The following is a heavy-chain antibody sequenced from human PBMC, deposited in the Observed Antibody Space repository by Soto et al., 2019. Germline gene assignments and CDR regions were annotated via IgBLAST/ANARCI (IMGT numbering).Heavy chain of an antibody. CDR1: GYSITSSY. CDR3: ARAQVMVVAGSTFDY. Sequence: PSETLSLTCSVSGYSITSSYWGWIRQSPGKGPEWIASIYHGGTTFYNPSLKSRITISVDTSNNQFSLKLTSMTAADTAVYYCARAQVMVVAGSTFDYWGHGTLVTASS. J-gene: IGHJ4*01. D-gene: IGHD6-19*01. CDR2: IYHGGTT. V-gene: IGHV4-38-2*02.